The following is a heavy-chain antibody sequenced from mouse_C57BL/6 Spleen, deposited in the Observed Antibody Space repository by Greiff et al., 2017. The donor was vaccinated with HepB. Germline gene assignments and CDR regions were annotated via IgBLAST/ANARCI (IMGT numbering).Heavy chain of an antibody. CDR3: ARGGDYGGTAYYFDY. J-gene: IGHJ2*01. Sequence: VQLQQSGAELVKPGASVKMSCKASGYTFTTYPIEWMKQNHGKSLEWIGNFHPYNDDTKYNEKFKGKATLTVEKSSRTVYWELSRLTSDDSAVYYCARGGDYGGTAYYFDYWGQGTTLTVSS. V-gene: IGHV1-47*01. D-gene: IGHD1-2*01. CDR2: FHPYNDDT. CDR1: GYTFTTYP.